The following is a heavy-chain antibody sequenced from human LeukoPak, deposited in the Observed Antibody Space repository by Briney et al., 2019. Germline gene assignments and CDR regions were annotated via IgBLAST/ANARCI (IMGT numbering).Heavy chain of an antibody. CDR1: GFTFSSYG. D-gene: IGHD2-15*01. CDR2: ISYDGSNK. V-gene: IGHV3-30*18. J-gene: IGHJ4*02. CDR3: AKHGGGGFDY. Sequence: PGGSLRLSCAASGFTFSSYGMHWVRQAPGKGLEWVAVISYDGSNKYYADSVKGRFTISRDNSKNTLYLQMNSLRAEDTAVYYCAKHGGGGFDYWGQGTLVTVSS.